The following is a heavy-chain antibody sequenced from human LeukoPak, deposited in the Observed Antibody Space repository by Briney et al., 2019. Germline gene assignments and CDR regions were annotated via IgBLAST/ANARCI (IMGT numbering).Heavy chain of an antibody. CDR3: ARERGNYDILTGYYRSNWFDP. V-gene: IGHV1-46*01. CDR1: GYTFTSYY. Sequence: GASVKVSCKASGYTFTSYYMHWVRQAPGQGLEWMGIINPSGGSTNYAQKFQGRVTMTRDTSTSTVYMELSSLRSEDTAVYYCARERGNYDILTGYYRSNWFDPWGQGTLVTVSS. J-gene: IGHJ5*02. D-gene: IGHD3-9*01. CDR2: INPSGGST.